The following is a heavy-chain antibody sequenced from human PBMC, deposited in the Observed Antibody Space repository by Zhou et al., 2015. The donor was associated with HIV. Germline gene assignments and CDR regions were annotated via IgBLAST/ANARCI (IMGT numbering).Heavy chain of an antibody. Sequence: QVQLMQSGAEVKKPGASVKVSCKASGYTFTNYDINWVRQATGQGLEWMGWMNTNNGRTGYAQKFQGRVTMTRETSTGTAYMELSSLRSEDTAMYYCTRGRWEVPDAYWGQGTLVTVSP. CDR1: GYTFTNYD. V-gene: IGHV1-8*01. D-gene: IGHD1-26*01. CDR2: MNTNNGRT. J-gene: IGHJ4*02. CDR3: TRGRWEVPDAY.